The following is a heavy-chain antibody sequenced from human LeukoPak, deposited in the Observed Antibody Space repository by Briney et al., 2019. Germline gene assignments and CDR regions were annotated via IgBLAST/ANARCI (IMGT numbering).Heavy chain of an antibody. CDR2: LNPNSGDT. Sequence: ASVKVSCKASGYTFTDYYMHWVRQAPGQGLEWMGWLNPNSGDTNYAQKFQGRVSMTRDTSISTAYMDLSDLRSDDTAVYYCARGRNIEMTTMSGGSDYWGQGTLVAVSS. D-gene: IGHD5-24*01. CDR1: GYTFTDYY. V-gene: IGHV1-2*02. J-gene: IGHJ4*02. CDR3: ARGRNIEMTTMSGGSDY.